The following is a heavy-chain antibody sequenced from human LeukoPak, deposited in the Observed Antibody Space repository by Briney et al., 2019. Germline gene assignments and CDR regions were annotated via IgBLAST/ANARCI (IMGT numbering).Heavy chain of an antibody. V-gene: IGHV3-13*01. J-gene: IGHJ2*01. D-gene: IGHD3-10*01. CDR2: IGTAGDT. CDR3: ARVGSENWYFDL. CDR1: GFTFSSYD. Sequence: PGGSLRLSCAASGFTFSSYDMHWVRQAPGKGLEWVSAIGTAGDTYYPGSVKGRFTISRENAKNSLYLQMNSLRAGDTAVYYCARVGSENWYFDLWGRGTLVTVSS.